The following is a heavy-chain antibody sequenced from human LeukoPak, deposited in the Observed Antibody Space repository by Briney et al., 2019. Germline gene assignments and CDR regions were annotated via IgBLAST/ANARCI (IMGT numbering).Heavy chain of an antibody. CDR2: ISPYNGNT. D-gene: IGHD3-22*01. Sequence: ASVKVSCKASGYTFTNYGLIWVRQAPGQGHEWMGWISPYNGNTDYTQNLQGRVTMTTDTSTSTAYMELRSLRSDDTAVYYCARSDYSDSNAYPFDYWGQGTLVTVSS. V-gene: IGHV1-18*01. CDR1: GYTFTNYG. CDR3: ARSDYSDSNAYPFDY. J-gene: IGHJ4*02.